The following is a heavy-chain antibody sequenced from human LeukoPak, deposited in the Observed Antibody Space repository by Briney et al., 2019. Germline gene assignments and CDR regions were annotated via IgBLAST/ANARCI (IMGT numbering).Heavy chain of an antibody. CDR2: IYYSGST. D-gene: IGHD4-23*01. CDR3: ARNYGGNPPDY. J-gene: IGHJ4*02. CDR1: GGSISSSSYY. V-gene: IGHV4-39*07. Sequence: PSETLSLTCTVSGGSISSSSYYWGWIRQPPGKGLEWIGSIYYSGSTYYNPSLKSRVTISVDTSKNQFSLKLSSVTAADTAVYYCARNYGGNPPDYWGQGTLVTVSS.